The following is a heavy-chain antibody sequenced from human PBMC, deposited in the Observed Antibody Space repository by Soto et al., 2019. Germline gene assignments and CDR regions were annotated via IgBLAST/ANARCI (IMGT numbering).Heavy chain of an antibody. CDR3: ARDRAEVDY. V-gene: IGHV3-11*01. CDR2: ISSSGSAI. J-gene: IGHJ4*02. D-gene: IGHD3-10*01. CDR1: GFTFSDYD. Sequence: PGGPLRLSCAASGFTFSDYDMCWIRQAPGKGLEWVSYISSSGSAIYYADSVKGRFTISRDNAKNSLYLQMNSLRAEDTAVYYWARDRAEVDYWGQGTLLPVSS.